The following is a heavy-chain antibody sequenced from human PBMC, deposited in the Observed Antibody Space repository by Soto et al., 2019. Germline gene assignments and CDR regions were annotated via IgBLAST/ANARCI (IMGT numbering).Heavy chain of an antibody. CDR1: GYTFTSYG. CDR2: ISAYNGNT. J-gene: IGHJ4*02. V-gene: IGHV1-18*01. Sequence: ASVKVSCKASGYTFTSYGISWVRQAPGQGLEWMGWISAYNGNTNYAQKLQGRVTMTTDTSTSTAYMELRSLRSDDTAVYYCARDGGNIVATIFHYFDYWGQGTLVTVSS. CDR3: ARDGGNIVATIFHYFDY. D-gene: IGHD5-12*01.